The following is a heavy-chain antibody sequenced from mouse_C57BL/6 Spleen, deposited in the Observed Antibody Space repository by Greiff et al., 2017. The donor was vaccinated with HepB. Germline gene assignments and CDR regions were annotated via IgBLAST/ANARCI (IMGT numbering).Heavy chain of an antibody. CDR2: INPYNGGT. CDR3: ARRFYGNYVGYYFDY. Sequence: VQLQQSGPVLVKPGASVKMSCQASGYTFTDYYMNWVKQSHGKSLEWIGVINPYNGGTSYNQKFKGKATLTVDKSSSTAYMELNSLTSEDSAVYYCARRFYGNYVGYYFDYWGQGTTLTVSS. CDR1: GYTFTDYY. J-gene: IGHJ2*01. V-gene: IGHV1-19*01. D-gene: IGHD2-1*01.